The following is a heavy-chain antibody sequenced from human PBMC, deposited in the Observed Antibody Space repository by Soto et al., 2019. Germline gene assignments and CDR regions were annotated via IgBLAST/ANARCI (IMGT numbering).Heavy chain of an antibody. V-gene: IGHV3-30-3*01. Sequence: GGSLRLSCAASGFTFSSYAMHWVRQAPGKGLEWVAVISYDGSNKYYADSVKGRFTISRDNSKNTLYLQMNSLRAEDTAVYYCARDQRSGYDLIGYYYYGMDVWGQGTTVTVSS. CDR1: GFTFSSYA. CDR3: ARDQRSGYDLIGYYYYGMDV. CDR2: ISYDGSNK. J-gene: IGHJ6*02. D-gene: IGHD5-12*01.